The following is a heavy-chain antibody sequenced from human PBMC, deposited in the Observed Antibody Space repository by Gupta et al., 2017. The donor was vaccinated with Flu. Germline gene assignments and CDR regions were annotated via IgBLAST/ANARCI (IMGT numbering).Heavy chain of an antibody. CDR3: AKEMTLRLVRYGVDV. Sequence: EVQLVESGGGLVQPGRSLRLSCAASGFTFGDYAMHWVRLVPGKGLEWVSGISWNGNALGYADSVKGRFTISRDSAKNSLFLQMHSLRVEDTAFYYCAKEMTLRLVRYGVDVWGQGTAVTVSS. CDR1: GFTFGDYA. V-gene: IGHV3-9*01. J-gene: IGHJ6*02. CDR2: ISWNGNAL. D-gene: IGHD6-13*01.